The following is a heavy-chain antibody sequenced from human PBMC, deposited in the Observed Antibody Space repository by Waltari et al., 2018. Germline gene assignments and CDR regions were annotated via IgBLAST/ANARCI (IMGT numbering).Heavy chain of an antibody. CDR3: ARVVDSSGYYRYYFDY. D-gene: IGHD3-22*01. CDR1: GGSISSSNW. J-gene: IGHJ4*02. V-gene: IGHV4-4*02. CDR2: IYHSGST. Sequence: QVQLQESGPGLVKPSGTLSLTCAVSGGSISSSNWWSWVRQPPGKGLEWIGEIYHSGSTNYNPSRKSRVTIAVDKSKNQFSLKLSSVTAADTAVYYGARVVDSSGYYRYYFDYWGQGTLVTVSS.